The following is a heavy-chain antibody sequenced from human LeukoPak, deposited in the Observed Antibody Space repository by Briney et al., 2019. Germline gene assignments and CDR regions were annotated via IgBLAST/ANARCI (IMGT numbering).Heavy chain of an antibody. CDR3: SRDYDSSCYLDY. Sequence: GRSLRLSCAASGFTFSNFVIHWVRQAPGKGLEWVAVISDDGSNKYYADSVKGRFSISRDNSKNTLDLQMNSLRAEDTAVYYLSRDYDSSCYLDYWGQGTLVTVSS. V-gene: IGHV3-30*04. J-gene: IGHJ4*02. CDR1: GFTFSNFV. D-gene: IGHD3-22*01. CDR2: ISDDGSNK.